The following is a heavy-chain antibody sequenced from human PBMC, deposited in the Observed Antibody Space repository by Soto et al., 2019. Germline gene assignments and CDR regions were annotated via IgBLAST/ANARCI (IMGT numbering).Heavy chain of an antibody. CDR3: ANSWGYDILTGPPWFDP. Sequence: GGSLRLSCAASGFTFSSYAMSWVRQAPGKGLEWVSAISGSGGSTYYADSVKGRFTISRDNSKNTLYLQMNSLRAEDTAVYYCANSWGYDILTGPPWFDPWGQGTLVTVSS. J-gene: IGHJ5*02. CDR1: GFTFSSYA. D-gene: IGHD3-9*01. CDR2: ISGSGGST. V-gene: IGHV3-23*01.